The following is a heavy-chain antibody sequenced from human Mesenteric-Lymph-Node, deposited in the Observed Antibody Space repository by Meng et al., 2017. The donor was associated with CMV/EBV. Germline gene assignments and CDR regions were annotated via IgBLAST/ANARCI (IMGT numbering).Heavy chain of an antibody. Sequence: GESLKISCAASGFTFSSYSMNWVRQAPGKGLEWVSSISSSSSYIYYADSVKGRFTISRDNAKNSLYLQMNSLRAEDTAAYYCATIGYCTNGVCYHYYGMDVWGQGTTVTVSS. J-gene: IGHJ6*02. V-gene: IGHV3-21*01. CDR1: GFTFSSYS. D-gene: IGHD2-8*01. CDR2: ISSSSSYI. CDR3: ATIGYCTNGVCYHYYGMDV.